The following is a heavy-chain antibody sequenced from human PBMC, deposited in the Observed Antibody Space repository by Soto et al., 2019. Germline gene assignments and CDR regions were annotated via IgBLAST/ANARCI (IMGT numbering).Heavy chain of an antibody. V-gene: IGHV1-18*01. CDR3: ARQFGLESGTGQYSSGWYPFDY. CDR1: GYPFTSYG. J-gene: IGHJ4*01. D-gene: IGHD6-19*01. Sequence: ASVKVSCKASGYPFTSYGISWVRPAPGQGLEWMGWISAYTGNTNYAQELQGRVTMTTDTSTSTAYMELRSLRSDDTAVYYCARQFGLESGTGQYSSGWYPFDYWG. CDR2: ISAYTGNT.